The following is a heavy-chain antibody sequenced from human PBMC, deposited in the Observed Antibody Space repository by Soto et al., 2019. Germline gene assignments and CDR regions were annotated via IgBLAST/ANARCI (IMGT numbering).Heavy chain of an antibody. Sequence: PSETLSLTCTVSVGSISSNNYYWGWIRQPPGKGLEWIGSIYYSGSTYYNPSLKSRVTIAVDTSKNQFSLKLSSVTAGDTAVYYCARQIKSIASRPSRVDYWGQGTLVTVSS. CDR3: ARQIKSIASRPSRVDY. CDR2: IYYSGST. D-gene: IGHD6-6*01. CDR1: VGSISSNNYY. V-gene: IGHV4-39*01. J-gene: IGHJ4*02.